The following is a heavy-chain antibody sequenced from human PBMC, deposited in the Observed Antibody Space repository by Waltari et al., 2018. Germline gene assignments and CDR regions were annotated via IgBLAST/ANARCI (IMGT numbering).Heavy chain of an antibody. CDR1: GFTFSSYG. CDR2: ISISSSYI. CDR3: ARARSTLTTVVTLYWYFDL. Sequence: VQLVESGGGVVQPGRSLRLSCAASGFTFSSYGMNWVRQAPGKGLEWVSSISISSSYIYYADSVKCRFTISRDNAKNSLYLPMNSLRAEDTAVYYCARARSTLTTVVTLYWYFDLWGRGTLVTVSS. J-gene: IGHJ2*01. V-gene: IGHV3-21*01. D-gene: IGHD4-17*01.